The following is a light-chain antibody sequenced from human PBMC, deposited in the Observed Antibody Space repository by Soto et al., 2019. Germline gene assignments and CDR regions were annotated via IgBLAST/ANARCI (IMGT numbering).Light chain of an antibody. CDR2: AAS. CDR3: QQSFSTAGT. Sequence: DIQMTQSPSSLSASIGDRVTITCRASQSISNSLNWYQQKPGKAPRLLIYAASSLQSGVPSRVSGSGSGTEFTLTISSLQPEDFATYYCQQSFSTAGTFGQGTKLEIK. J-gene: IGKJ2*01. V-gene: IGKV1-39*01. CDR1: QSISNS.